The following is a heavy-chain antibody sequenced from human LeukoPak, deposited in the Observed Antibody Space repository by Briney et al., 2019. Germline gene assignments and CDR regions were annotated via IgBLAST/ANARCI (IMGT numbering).Heavy chain of an antibody. V-gene: IGHV3-21*01. J-gene: IGHJ6*03. D-gene: IGHD2-2*01. CDR1: GFTFSSYS. Sequence: GGSLRLSCAASGFTFSSYSMNWVRQAPGKGLEWVSSISSSSSYIYYADSVKGRFTISRDNAKNSLYLQMNSLRAEDTAVYYCERGPYQLLDYDYYYYMDVWGKGTTVTVSS. CDR2: ISSSSSYI. CDR3: ERGPYQLLDYDYYYYMDV.